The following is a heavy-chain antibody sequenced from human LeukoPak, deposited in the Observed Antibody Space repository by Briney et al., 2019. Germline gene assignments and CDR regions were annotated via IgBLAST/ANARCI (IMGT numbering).Heavy chain of an antibody. D-gene: IGHD1-26*01. CDR3: NYPFFP. J-gene: IGHJ4*02. V-gene: IGHV3-73*01. Sequence: GGSLRLSCAASGFTFSGSSMHWVRQASGKGLEWVGRIRSKANSYATAYAASVKGRFTISRDDSKNTAYLQMKSLKTEDTAVYLCNYPFFPWGQGTLVTVSS. CDR2: IRSKANSYAT. CDR1: GFTFSGSS.